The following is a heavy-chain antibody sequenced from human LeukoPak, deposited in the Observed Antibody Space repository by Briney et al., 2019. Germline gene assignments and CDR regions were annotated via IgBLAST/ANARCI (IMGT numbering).Heavy chain of an antibody. CDR2: IWYDGSNK. V-gene: IGHV3-33*06. CDR3: AKGRNVELLREAFDY. D-gene: IGHD3-22*01. CDR1: GFTFSSYG. J-gene: IGHJ4*02. Sequence: GGSLRLSCAASGFTFSSYGMHWVRQAPGKGLEWVAVIWYDGSNKYYADSVKGRFTISRDNSKNTLYLQMHRLKVEDTATHYCAKGRNVELLREAFDYWGPGTLVIVSS.